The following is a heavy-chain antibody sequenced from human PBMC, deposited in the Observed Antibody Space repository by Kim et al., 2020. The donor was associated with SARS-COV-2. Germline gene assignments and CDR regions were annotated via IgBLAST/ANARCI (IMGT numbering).Heavy chain of an antibody. D-gene: IGHD3-22*01. CDR1: GYSFTSYW. CDR3: ARHLVDYDYYDSSGYYYVFDY. CDR2: IDPSDSYT. Sequence: GESLKISCKGSGYSFTSYWISWVRQMPGKGLEWMGRIDPSDSYTNYSPSFQGHVTISADKSISTAYLQWSSLKASDTAMYYCARHLVDYDYYDSSGYYYVFDYWGQGTLVTVSS. J-gene: IGHJ4*02. V-gene: IGHV5-10-1*01.